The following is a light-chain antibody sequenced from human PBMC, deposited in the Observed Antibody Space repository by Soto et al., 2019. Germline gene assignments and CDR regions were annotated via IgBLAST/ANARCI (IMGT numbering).Light chain of an antibody. J-gene: IGKJ4*01. CDR3: QKYNGAPLT. V-gene: IGKV1-27*01. Sequence: DIQMTQSPSSLSASVGDRVTITCRASQVITNYLAWYQQKPGQVPKLLIYAASKLQSGVPSRFSGSGFGTDFTLTITSLQAEDVATYYCQKYNGAPLTFGGGTKVEIK. CDR1: QVITNY. CDR2: AAS.